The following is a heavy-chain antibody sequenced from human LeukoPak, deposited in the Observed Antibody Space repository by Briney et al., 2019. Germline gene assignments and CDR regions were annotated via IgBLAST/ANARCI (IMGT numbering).Heavy chain of an antibody. Sequence: GGSLRLSCAASGFTFSTYSMNWVRQAPGKGLEWVSCISGSSSYIYYADSVKGRFTISRDSARNSLYLQMNSLRAEDTAVYYCARDFGIDYWGQGTLVTVSS. CDR1: GFTFSTYS. CDR3: ARDFGIDY. CDR2: ISGSSSYI. J-gene: IGHJ4*02. V-gene: IGHV3-21*01. D-gene: IGHD3-16*01.